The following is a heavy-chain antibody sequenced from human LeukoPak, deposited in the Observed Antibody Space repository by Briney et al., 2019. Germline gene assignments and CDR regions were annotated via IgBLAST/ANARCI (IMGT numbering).Heavy chain of an antibody. CDR1: GFTFSTYW. Sequence: GGSLRLSCAASGFTFSTYWMSWVRQAPGKGLEWVANINQGGSETYYVDSVKGRFTISRDNARHSLYLQMNSLRAEDTAVYYCARDSRRAVAGTGGYWGQGTLVTASS. D-gene: IGHD6-19*01. V-gene: IGHV3-7*01. CDR3: ARDSRRAVAGTGGY. J-gene: IGHJ4*02. CDR2: INQGGSET.